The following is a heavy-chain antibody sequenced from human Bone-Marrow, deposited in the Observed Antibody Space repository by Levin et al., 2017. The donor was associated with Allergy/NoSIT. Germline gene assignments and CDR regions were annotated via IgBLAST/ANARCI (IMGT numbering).Heavy chain of an antibody. Sequence: KVSCKGSGYSFTSYWISWVRQMPGKGLEWMGRIDPSDSYTNYSPSFQGHVTISADKSISTAYLQWSSLKASDTAMYYCARRIHTGLWFRENWGQGTLVTVSS. J-gene: IGHJ4*02. CDR1: GYSFTSYW. D-gene: IGHD3-10*01. CDR2: IDPSDSYT. V-gene: IGHV5-10-1*01. CDR3: ARRIHTGLWFREN.